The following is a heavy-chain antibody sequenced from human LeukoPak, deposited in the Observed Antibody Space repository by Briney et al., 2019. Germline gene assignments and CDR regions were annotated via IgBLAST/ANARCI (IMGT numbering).Heavy chain of an antibody. V-gene: IGHV3-21*01. CDR1: GFTLSTFD. CDR2: ISTSSRYI. Sequence: GGSLRLSCAASGFTLSTFDMNWVRQAPGKGLEWGSSISTSSRYIYYRDSVKGRFTISRDDAKNSLYLQMNSLRAEDTAVYYCARVAPGHDIGRGYFDYWGQGTLVTVSS. J-gene: IGHJ4*02. CDR3: ARVAPGHDIGRGYFDY. D-gene: IGHD3-10*01.